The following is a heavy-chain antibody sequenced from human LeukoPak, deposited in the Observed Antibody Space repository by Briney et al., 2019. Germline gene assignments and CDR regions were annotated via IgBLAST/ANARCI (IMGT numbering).Heavy chain of an antibody. D-gene: IGHD5-12*01. Sequence: GGSLRLSCAASGFTLGSYWMNWVRQAPGKGLEWVANIQKDGSEKNYVDSVKGRFTISRDNARNSLYLQMNSLRAEDTAVYYCARDSGNSGYDVQAYCGQGTLVTVSS. J-gene: IGHJ4*02. CDR3: ARDSGNSGYDVQAY. V-gene: IGHV3-7*01. CDR2: IQKDGSEK. CDR1: GFTLGSYW.